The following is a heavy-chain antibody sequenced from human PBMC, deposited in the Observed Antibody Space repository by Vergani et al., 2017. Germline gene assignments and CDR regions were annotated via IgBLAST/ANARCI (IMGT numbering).Heavy chain of an antibody. Sequence: EVELVQSGPEMRKPGESLKISCKGSEYSFGKYWIGWVRQMPGKGLEWMGITYPADSDTRYSPSFQGQVTISADKSISTAFLQWDSLKASDTALYYCARHTTYTGSWGQGTLVTVSS. D-gene: IGHD1-1*01. CDR3: ARHTTYTGS. CDR2: TYPADSDT. J-gene: IGHJ5*02. CDR1: EYSFGKYW. V-gene: IGHV5-51*01.